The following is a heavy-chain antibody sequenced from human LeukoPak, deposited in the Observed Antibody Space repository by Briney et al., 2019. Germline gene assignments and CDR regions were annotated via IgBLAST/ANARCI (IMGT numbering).Heavy chain of an antibody. V-gene: IGHV1-69*06. CDR1: GGTFSSYA. D-gene: IGHD1-26*01. CDR2: IIPIFGTA. J-gene: IGHJ5*01. Sequence: SVKVSCKASGGTFSSYAISWVRQAPGQGLEWMGGIIPIFGTANYAQKFQGRVTITADKSTSTAYMELSRLRSDDTAVYYCARASGSYWWFDSWGQGTLVTVSS. CDR3: ARASGSYWWFDS.